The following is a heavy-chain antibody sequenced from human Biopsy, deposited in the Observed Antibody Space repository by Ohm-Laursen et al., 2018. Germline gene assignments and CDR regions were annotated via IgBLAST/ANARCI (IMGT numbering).Heavy chain of an antibody. Sequence: SLRLSCAASGFTFSNYGMHWVRQAPGKGLEWVSFISDSGINKYYTDSVKGRFTVSRDNGKNSVYLQMNSLRDEDTAVYYCARYGEPRYGQHCGCPSDFWGQGTLVTVSS. D-gene: IGHD2-21*01. CDR1: GFTFSNYG. CDR2: ISDSGINK. J-gene: IGHJ4*02. CDR3: ARYGEPRYGQHCGCPSDF. V-gene: IGHV3-33*08.